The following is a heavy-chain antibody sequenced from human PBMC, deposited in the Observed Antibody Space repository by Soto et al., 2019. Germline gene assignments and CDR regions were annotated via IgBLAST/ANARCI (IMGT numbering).Heavy chain of an antibody. CDR3: AKLVPIVVVPAAKRISIAAAGFPTH. V-gene: IGHV3-23*01. Sequence: GGSLRLSCAASGFTFSSYAMSWVRQAPGKGLEWVSAISGSGGSTYYADSVKGRFTISRDNSKNTLYLQMNSLRAEDTAVYYCAKLVPIVVVPAAKRISIAAAGFPTHWGQGTLVTVSS. CDR2: ISGSGGST. CDR1: GFTFSSYA. D-gene: IGHD2-2*01. J-gene: IGHJ4*02.